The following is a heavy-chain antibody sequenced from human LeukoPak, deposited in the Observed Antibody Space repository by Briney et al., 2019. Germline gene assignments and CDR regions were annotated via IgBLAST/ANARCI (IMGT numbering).Heavy chain of an antibody. CDR1: GGSISSSSYY. Sequence: SETLSLTCTVSGGSISSSSYYWGWIRQPPGKGLEWIGSIYYSGSTYYNPSLKSRVTISVDTSKNQFSLKLSSVTAADTAVYYCVGRTYYDFWIDPWGQGTLVTVSS. D-gene: IGHD3-3*01. CDR3: VGRTYYDFWIDP. CDR2: IYYSGST. V-gene: IGHV4-39*01. J-gene: IGHJ5*02.